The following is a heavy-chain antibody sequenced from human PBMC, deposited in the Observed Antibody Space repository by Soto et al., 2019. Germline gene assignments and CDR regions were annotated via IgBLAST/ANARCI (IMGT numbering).Heavy chain of an antibody. V-gene: IGHV3-30*18. CDR3: ANILEMATIYYYGMDV. CDR2: ISYDGSNK. J-gene: IGHJ6*02. D-gene: IGHD5-12*01. Sequence: GGSLRLSCAASGFTFSSYSMHWVRQAPGKGLEWVAVISYDGSNKYYADSVKGRFTISRDNSKNTLYLQMNSLRAEDTAVYYCANILEMATIYYYGMDVWGQGTTVTVSS. CDR1: GFTFSSYS.